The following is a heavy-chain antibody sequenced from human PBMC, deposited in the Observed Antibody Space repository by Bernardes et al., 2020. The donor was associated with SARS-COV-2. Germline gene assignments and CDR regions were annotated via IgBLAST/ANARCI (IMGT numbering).Heavy chain of an antibody. CDR3: ARDLDYVWGSLGY. J-gene: IGHJ4*02. D-gene: IGHD3-16*01. V-gene: IGHV1-2*02. CDR1: GYTFTGYY. CDR2: INPNGGGT. Sequence: ASVKVSCKASGYTFTGYYMHWVRQAPGQGLEWMGWINPNGGGTNYAQKFQGRVTMTRDTSISTAYMELSRLRSDDTAVYYCARDLDYVWGSLGYWGQGTLVTVSS.